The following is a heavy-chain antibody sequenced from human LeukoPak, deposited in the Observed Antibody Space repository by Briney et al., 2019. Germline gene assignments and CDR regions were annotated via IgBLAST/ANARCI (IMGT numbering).Heavy chain of an antibody. CDR1: GFTFSSYG. V-gene: IGHV3-30*18. CDR3: AKSGGQGIYYYGMDV. CDR2: ISYDGSNK. J-gene: IGHJ6*02. D-gene: IGHD6-13*01. Sequence: GGSLRLSCAASGFTFSSYGMHWVRQAPGKGLEWVAVISYDGSNKYYADSVKGRFTISRDNSKNTLYLQMNSLRAEDTAVYYCAKSGGQGIYYYGMDVWGQGTTVTVSS.